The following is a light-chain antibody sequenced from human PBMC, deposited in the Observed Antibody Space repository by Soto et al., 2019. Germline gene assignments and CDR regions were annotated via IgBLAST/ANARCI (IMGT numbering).Light chain of an antibody. J-gene: IGKJ4*01. CDR1: QNVSNN. CDR2: HAS. CDR3: QQYNKGPLT. V-gene: IGKV3-15*01. Sequence: EIAMTQSPATLSVSPGERATLSCRASQNVSNNLAWYQQKPGQAPRLLIYHASTRATGIPARFSGSGSGTEFTLTISSLQSEDFAVYYCQQYNKGPLTFGGGTKVEIK.